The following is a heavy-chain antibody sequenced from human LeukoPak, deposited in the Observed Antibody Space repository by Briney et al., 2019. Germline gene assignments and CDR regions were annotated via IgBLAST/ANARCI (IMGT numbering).Heavy chain of an antibody. J-gene: IGHJ5*02. CDR1: GFTFNIYA. CDR2: ISGSGGST. V-gene: IGHV3-23*01. D-gene: IGHD3-3*01. CDR3: ARGTISGFDP. Sequence: GGSLRLSCAASGFTFNIYAMSWVRLAPGKELDWVSAISGSGGSTYYADSVKGRFTVSRDNAKNSLYLQMNSLRAEDTAVYYCARGTISGFDPWGQGTLVTVSS.